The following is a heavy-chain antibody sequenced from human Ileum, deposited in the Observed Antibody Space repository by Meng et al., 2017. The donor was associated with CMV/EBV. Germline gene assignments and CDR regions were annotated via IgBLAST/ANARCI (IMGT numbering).Heavy chain of an antibody. D-gene: IGHD2-8*02. Sequence: EVQLVESGGGLVQLGGSLRLSCAASGFTFSTYWMHWVRQAPGRGLVWVSHDNPDGTTTSYADSVKGRFTISRDNAKNTLYLEMNSLRAEDTAVYYCVRSGGTLDYWGQGTLVTVSS. J-gene: IGHJ4*02. CDR2: DNPDGTTT. V-gene: IGHV3-74*01. CDR3: VRSGGTLDY. CDR1: GFTFSTYW.